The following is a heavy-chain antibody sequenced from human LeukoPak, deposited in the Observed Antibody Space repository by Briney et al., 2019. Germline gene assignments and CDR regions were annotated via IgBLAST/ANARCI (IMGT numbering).Heavy chain of an antibody. CDR3: ARDRVVAGYYYGMDV. CDR1: GFTFSS. J-gene: IGHJ6*04. V-gene: IGHV3-21*01. D-gene: IGHD3-10*01. CDR2: ISSSSSYI. Sequence: GGSLRLSCAASGFTFSSMNWVRQAPGQGLEWVSSISSSSSYIYYAYSVKGRCTISRDNAKNSLYLQMNSLRAEDTAVYYCARDRVVAGYYYGMDVWGKGTTVTVSS.